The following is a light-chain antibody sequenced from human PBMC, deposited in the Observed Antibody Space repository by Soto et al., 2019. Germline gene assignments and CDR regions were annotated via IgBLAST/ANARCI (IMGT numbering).Light chain of an antibody. Sequence: IQLTQSPSSLSASVGDRVTITCRASQGISSFLAWYQQKPGKVPKLLIYATSTLQSGVPSRFSGSGSGTDFTLTISSLQPEDFATYYCQQLNSYPLTFGPGTKVDIK. J-gene: IGKJ3*01. CDR2: ATS. CDR3: QQLNSYPLT. V-gene: IGKV1-9*01. CDR1: QGISSF.